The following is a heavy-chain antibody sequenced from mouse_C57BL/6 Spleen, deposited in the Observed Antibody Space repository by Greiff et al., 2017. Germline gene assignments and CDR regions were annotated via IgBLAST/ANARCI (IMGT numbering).Heavy chain of an antibody. Sequence: QVQLQQSGAELVRPGTSVKVSCKASGYAFTNYLIEWVKQRPGQGLEWIGVINPGSGGTNYNEKFKGKATLTADQSSSTAYMQLSSLTSEDSAVYFCARYGDVYWYFDVWGTGTTVTVSS. CDR1: GYAFTNYL. V-gene: IGHV1-54*01. D-gene: IGHD1-1*01. CDR2: INPGSGGT. CDR3: ARYGDVYWYFDV. J-gene: IGHJ1*03.